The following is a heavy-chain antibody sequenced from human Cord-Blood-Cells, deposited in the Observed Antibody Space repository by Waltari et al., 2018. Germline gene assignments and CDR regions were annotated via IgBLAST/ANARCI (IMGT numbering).Heavy chain of an antibody. CDR2: INPNSGGT. CDR1: GYTLTGYY. Sequence: QVQLVPSGAEVKKPGASVKVSCKASGYTLTGYYMPWVRQAPGQGLEWMGWINPNSGGTNYAQKFQGWVTMTRDTSISTAYMELSRLRSDDTAVYYCATIAAAGAEYFQHWGQGTLVTVSS. V-gene: IGHV1-2*04. CDR3: ATIAAAGAEYFQH. J-gene: IGHJ1*01. D-gene: IGHD6-13*01.